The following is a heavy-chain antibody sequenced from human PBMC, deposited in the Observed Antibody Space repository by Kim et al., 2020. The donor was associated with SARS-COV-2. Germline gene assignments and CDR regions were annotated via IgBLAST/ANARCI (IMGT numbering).Heavy chain of an antibody. CDR2: IYHNGNT. D-gene: IGHD3-9*01. V-gene: IGHV4-4*02. Sequence: SETLSLTCTVSGGSMSRGDWWSWVRQTPGKGLQWLGEIYHNGNTKYNPSLKSRLTISVDKAKNQFFLKMTSMTAADSGVYYCARDPGYFDESPTHYYYAMDFWGQGTTVIVSS. CDR1: GGSMSRGDW. J-gene: IGHJ6*02. CDR3: ARDPGYFDESPTHYYYAMDF.